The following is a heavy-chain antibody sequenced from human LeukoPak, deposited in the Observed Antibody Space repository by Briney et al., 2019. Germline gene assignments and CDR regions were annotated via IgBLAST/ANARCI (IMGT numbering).Heavy chain of an antibody. D-gene: IGHD3-10*01. CDR2: IYYSGST. Sequence: SETLSLTCTVSGGSISSYYWSWIRQPPGKGLEWIGYIYYSGSTNYNPSLKSRVTISVDTSKNKFSLKLSSVTAADTAVYYCARKVGWFGQQRGFDPWGQGTLVTVSS. V-gene: IGHV4-59*01. J-gene: IGHJ5*02. CDR1: GGSISSYY. CDR3: ARKVGWFGQQRGFDP.